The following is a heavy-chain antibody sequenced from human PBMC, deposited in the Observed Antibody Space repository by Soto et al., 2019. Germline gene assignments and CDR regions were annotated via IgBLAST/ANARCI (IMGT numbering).Heavy chain of an antibody. D-gene: IGHD3-3*02. Sequence: SETLSLTCAVYGGSFSGYYWSWIRQPPGKGLEWIGEIKHSGRTNYNPSLKSRVTISVDTSKNQFSLKLSSVTAADTAVYHCARVRTKTSTFYYYYGMDVWGQGTTVTVSS. CDR1: GGSFSGYY. CDR2: IKHSGRT. CDR3: ARVRTKTSTFYYYYGMDV. V-gene: IGHV4-34*01. J-gene: IGHJ6*02.